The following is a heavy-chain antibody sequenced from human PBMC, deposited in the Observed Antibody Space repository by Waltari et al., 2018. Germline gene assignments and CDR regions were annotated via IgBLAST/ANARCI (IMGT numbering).Heavy chain of an antibody. V-gene: IGHV3-7*01. CDR1: GFTLSSFW. J-gene: IGHJ3*02. D-gene: IGHD6-13*01. CDR2: MNRDGSET. CDR3: ARLSSSWNEKGAFDI. Sequence: SCGGTGFTLSSFWMSWVRQAPGKGLDWVANMNRDGSETYYVDSVKGRFTISRDNAKNSLYLEMNTLRVEDTAIYYCARLSSSWNEKGAFDIWGQGTMVTVSS.